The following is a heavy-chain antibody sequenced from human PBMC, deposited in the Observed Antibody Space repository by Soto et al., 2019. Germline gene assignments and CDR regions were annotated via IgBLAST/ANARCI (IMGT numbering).Heavy chain of an antibody. V-gene: IGHV3-9*01. D-gene: IGHD3-9*01. J-gene: IGHJ5*02. CDR1: GITFEEFA. Sequence: EVQLVESGGGLVQPGGSLRLSCAATGITFEEFAIHWVRQAPGKGLEWVSGINWNSGSIGYADSVKGRFTISRDNAKNSLYLHLSRLRAEDTALYYCAKAPNLVTHWFDPWGQGTLVTVSS. CDR3: AKAPNLVTHWFDP. CDR2: INWNSGSI.